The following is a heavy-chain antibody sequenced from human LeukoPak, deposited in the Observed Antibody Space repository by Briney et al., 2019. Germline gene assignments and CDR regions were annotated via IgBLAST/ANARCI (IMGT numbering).Heavy chain of an antibody. CDR1: GFTFSSNG. J-gene: IGHJ4*02. D-gene: IGHD3-10*01. CDR2: ISSTGATI. CDR3: ARANSLMVRGVISYFDS. Sequence: GGSLRLSCAASGFTFSSNGMNWVRQAPGKGLDFIAYISSTGATIYYADSFKGRFTISRDNARNPLYLQMNSLRDEDTAVYFCARANSLMVRGVISYFDSWGQGTLVTVSS. V-gene: IGHV3-48*02.